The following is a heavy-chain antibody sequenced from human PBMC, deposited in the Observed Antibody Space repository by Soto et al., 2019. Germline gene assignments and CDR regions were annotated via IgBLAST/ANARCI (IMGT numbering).Heavy chain of an antibody. D-gene: IGHD6-6*01. CDR3: ARGHSTSGYDS. V-gene: IGHV4-34*01. J-gene: IGHJ4*02. CDR1: GASFSCYY. Sequence: PSGTLSLTCSVYGASFSCYYWSWIRQSPGKGLEWIGEIHHSGSTHYNPSLKSRLTFSIDESQSQFYMMLTSVTAADTALYFCARGHSTSGYDSWGQGSLVTVSS. CDR2: IHHSGST.